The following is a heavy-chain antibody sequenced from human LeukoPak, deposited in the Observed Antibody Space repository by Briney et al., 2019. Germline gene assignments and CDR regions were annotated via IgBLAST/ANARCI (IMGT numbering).Heavy chain of an antibody. V-gene: IGHV3-23*01. CDR2: INGSGDAT. CDR3: AKSDCGSDGCKLLNY. J-gene: IGHJ4*02. CDR1: GFTFGDYA. D-gene: IGHD3-10*01. Sequence: GGSLRLSCTASGFTFGDYAMSWFRQAPGKGLEWFSSINGSGDATLYADSVMGRFTISRDNAKNTVSLQMNNLRAEDTAIYYCAKSDCGSDGCKLLNYWGQGTLVTATS.